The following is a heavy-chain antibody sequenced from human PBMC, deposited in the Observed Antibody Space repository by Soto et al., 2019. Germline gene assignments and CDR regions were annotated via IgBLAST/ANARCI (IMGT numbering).Heavy chain of an antibody. CDR3: TTTLGYCSTSCP. CDR2: ISYVGNDK. CDR1: GFTFSNFG. V-gene: IGHV3-30*03. J-gene: IGHJ5*02. Sequence: GGSLRLSCAASGFTFSNFGMHWVRQAPGKGLAWVAGISYVGNDKYYVDSVKGRFTISRDNSNNTLYLQMNSLKTEDTAVYCCTTTLGYCSTSCPWGQGSLVTVSS. D-gene: IGHD2-2*01.